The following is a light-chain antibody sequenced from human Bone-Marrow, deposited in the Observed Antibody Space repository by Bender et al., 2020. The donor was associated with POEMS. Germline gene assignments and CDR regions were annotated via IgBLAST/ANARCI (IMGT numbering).Light chain of an antibody. Sequence: QSALTQPASVSGSPGQSITISCTGTSSDVGSYNLVSWYQHHPDKAPKLIIYEVRERPSGVSNRFSGSKSGNTASLTISGLQAEDEADYYCCSYAGSSTFVVFGGGTKLTVL. CDR2: EVR. V-gene: IGLV2-23*02. CDR1: SSDVGSYNL. J-gene: IGLJ2*01. CDR3: CSYAGSSTFVV.